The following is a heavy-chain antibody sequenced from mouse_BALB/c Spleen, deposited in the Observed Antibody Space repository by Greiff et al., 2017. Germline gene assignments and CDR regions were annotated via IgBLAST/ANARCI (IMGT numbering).Heavy chain of an antibody. J-gene: IGHJ3*01. D-gene: IGHD2-14*01. CDR2: ISSGSSTI. CDR1: GFTFSSFG. V-gene: IGHV5-17*02. CDR3: ARNYRYYEAWFAY. Sequence: EVKLVESGGGLVQPGGSRKLSCAASGFTFSSFGMHWVRQAPEKGLEWVAYISSGSSTIYYADTVKGRFTISRDNPKNTLFLQMTSLRSEDTAMYYCARNYRYYEAWFAYWGQGTLVTVSA.